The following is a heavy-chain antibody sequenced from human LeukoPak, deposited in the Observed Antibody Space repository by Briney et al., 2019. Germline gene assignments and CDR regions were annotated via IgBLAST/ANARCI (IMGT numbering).Heavy chain of an antibody. CDR2: ITAYNDNT. CDR3: ARALLWFGEPSHIDY. CDR1: GYTFTSYG. D-gene: IGHD3-10*01. V-gene: IGHV1-18*01. J-gene: IGHJ4*02. Sequence: ASVTVSFKASGYTFTSYGISWVRQAPGQGLEWMGWITAYNDNTNYAQKLQGRVTMTTDTSTSTAYMELRSLRSDDTAVYYCARALLWFGEPSHIDYWGQGTLVTASS.